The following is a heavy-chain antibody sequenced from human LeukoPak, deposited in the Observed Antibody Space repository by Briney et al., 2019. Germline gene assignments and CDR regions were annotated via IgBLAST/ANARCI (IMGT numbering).Heavy chain of an antibody. J-gene: IGHJ4*02. CDR1: GFTFSSYE. Sequence: GGSLKLSCAASGFTFSSYEMNWVRQAPGKGLEWVSYISSSGSTIYYADSVKGRFTTSRDNANNSLYLQMNGLRAEDTAVYYCARGALEWLRSYYFDYWGQGTLVTVSS. D-gene: IGHD3-3*01. CDR2: ISSSGSTI. CDR3: ARGALEWLRSYYFDY. V-gene: IGHV3-48*03.